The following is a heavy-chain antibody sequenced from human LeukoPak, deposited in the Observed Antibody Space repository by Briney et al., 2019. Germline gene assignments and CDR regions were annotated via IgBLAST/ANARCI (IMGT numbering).Heavy chain of an antibody. D-gene: IGHD1-1*01. Sequence: SDTLSLTCTVSGGSISSSSYYWGWIRQPPGKGLEWIGSIYSSGSTYYNPSLKSRVTISVDTSKNQFSLKLISVTAADTAVFYCARNWNDFLPNNWFDPWGQGTLVTVSS. V-gene: IGHV4-39*01. J-gene: IGHJ5*02. CDR3: ARNWNDFLPNNWFDP. CDR1: GGSISSSSYY. CDR2: IYSSGST.